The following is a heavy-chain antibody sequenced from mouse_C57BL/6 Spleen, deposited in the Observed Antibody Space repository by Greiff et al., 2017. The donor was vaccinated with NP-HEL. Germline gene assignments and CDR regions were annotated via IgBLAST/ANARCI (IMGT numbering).Heavy chain of an antibody. CDR2: ISDGGSYT. V-gene: IGHV5-4*03. Sequence: EVKLVESGGGLVKPGGSLKLSCAASGFTFSSYAMSWVRQTPEKRLEWVATISDGGSYTYYPDNVKGRFTISRDNAKNNLYLQMSHLKSGDTAMYYCARGGNWDFAYWGQGTLVTVSA. CDR1: GFTFSSYA. D-gene: IGHD4-1*01. J-gene: IGHJ3*01. CDR3: ARGGNWDFAY.